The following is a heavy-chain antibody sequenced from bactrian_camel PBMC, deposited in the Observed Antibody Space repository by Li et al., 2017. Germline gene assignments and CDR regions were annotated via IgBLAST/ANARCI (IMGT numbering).Heavy chain of an antibody. CDR1: GFTFSSYD. Sequence: GLVQPGGSLRLSCAASGFTFSSYDMSWVRQAPGKGLEWVSGIVSGGGSTIYADSVKGRFTISRDNAKNTLYLQMNSLKTEDTAMYYCATGISGLDGQGTQVTVS. J-gene: IGHJ4*01. D-gene: IGHD8*01. V-gene: IGHV3S40*01. CDR2: IVSGGGST.